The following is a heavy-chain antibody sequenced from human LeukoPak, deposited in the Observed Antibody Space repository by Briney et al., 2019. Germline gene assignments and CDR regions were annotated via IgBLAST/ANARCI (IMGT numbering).Heavy chain of an antibody. D-gene: IGHD3-22*01. CDR2: INPNSGGT. Sequence: ASVKVSCKASGYTFTGYYMHWVRQAPGQGLEWMGWINPNSGGTNYAQQFQGRVTMTRDTSISTAYMELSRLRSDDTAVYYCATVMSDITMTVRRWFDPWGQGTLVTVSS. CDR3: ATVMSDITMTVRRWFDP. J-gene: IGHJ5*02. V-gene: IGHV1-2*02. CDR1: GYTFTGYY.